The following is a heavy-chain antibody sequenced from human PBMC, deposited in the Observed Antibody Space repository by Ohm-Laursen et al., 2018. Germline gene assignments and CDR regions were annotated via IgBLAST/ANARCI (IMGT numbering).Heavy chain of an antibody. CDR2: ISGNSDST. CDR1: GFTFSGYG. J-gene: IGHJ6*02. V-gene: IGHV3-23*01. D-gene: IGHD6-25*01. Sequence: GSLRLSCTASGFTFSGYGMSWVRQTPGKGLEWVSSISGNSDSTFYAESVKGRFTISRDNSKNTLYLQMNSLRAEDTAVYYCVKAAEVGSIDYFYFGLDVWGQGTTVTISS. CDR3: VKAAEVGSIDYFYFGLDV.